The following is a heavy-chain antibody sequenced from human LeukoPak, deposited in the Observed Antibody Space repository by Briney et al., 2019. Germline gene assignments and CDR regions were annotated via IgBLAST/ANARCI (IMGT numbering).Heavy chain of an antibody. V-gene: IGHV3-74*01. CDR3: ARDGIAAVDFDY. CDR1: GSTFSTYW. CDR2: VNGDGSST. J-gene: IGHJ4*02. Sequence: GGSLRPSCAASGSTFSTYWMHWVRQAPGKGLVWVSRVNGDGSSTNYADSVKGRFTISRDNAKNTLYLQMNSLRAEDTAVYYCARDGIAAVDFDYWGQGILVTVSS. D-gene: IGHD6-13*01.